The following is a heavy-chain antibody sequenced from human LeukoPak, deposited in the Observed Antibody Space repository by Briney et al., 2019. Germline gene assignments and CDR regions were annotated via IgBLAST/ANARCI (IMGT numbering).Heavy chain of an antibody. J-gene: IGHJ5*02. Sequence: SETLSLTCTVSGGSISSSSYYWGWIRQPPGKGLEWIGSIYYSGSTYYNPSLKSRVTISVDTSKNQFSLKLSSVTAADTAVYYCARNPHLNWFDPWGQVTLVTVSS. V-gene: IGHV4-39*01. CDR1: GGSISSSSYY. CDR2: IYYSGST. CDR3: ARNPHLNWFDP.